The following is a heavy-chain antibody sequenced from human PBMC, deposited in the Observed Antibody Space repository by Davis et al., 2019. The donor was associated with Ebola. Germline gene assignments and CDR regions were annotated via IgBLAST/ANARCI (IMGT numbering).Heavy chain of an antibody. J-gene: IGHJ4*02. D-gene: IGHD6-19*01. CDR1: GGSVSSGTYY. CDR2: IYSSGTT. V-gene: IGHV4-61*01. CDR3: ARGTMYSSGWYFDF. Sequence: SETLSPTCTVSGGSVSSGTYYWSWLRQPPGKGLEWIGYIYSSGTTNYNPSLKSRVTISVDTSKNHFSLQLSSVTAADTAVYYCARGTMYSSGWYFDFWGQGTLVTVSS.